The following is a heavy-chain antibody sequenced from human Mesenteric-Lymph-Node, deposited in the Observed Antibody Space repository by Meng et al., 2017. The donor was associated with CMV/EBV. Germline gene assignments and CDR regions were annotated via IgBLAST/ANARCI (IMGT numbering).Heavy chain of an antibody. CDR2: ISGSGGST. D-gene: IGHD3-22*01. CDR1: GFTFSSYA. CDR3: AKPYYYDSSGYPRAYYYGMDV. J-gene: IGHJ6*02. Sequence: LSLTCAASGFTFSSYAMSWVRQAPGKGLEWVSAISGSGGSTYYADSVKGRFTISRDNSKNTLYLQMNSLRAEDTAVYYCAKPYYYDSSGYPRAYYYGMDVWGQGTTVTVSS. V-gene: IGHV3-23*01.